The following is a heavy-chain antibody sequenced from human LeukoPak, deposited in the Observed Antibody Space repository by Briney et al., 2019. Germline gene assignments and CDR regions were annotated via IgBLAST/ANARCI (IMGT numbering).Heavy chain of an antibody. V-gene: IGHV3-23*01. CDR3: ANGGSIAVATPLDY. J-gene: IGHJ4*02. CDR1: GFTFSSYA. D-gene: IGHD6-19*01. CDR2: ITGSGGST. Sequence: GGSLRLSCAASGFTFSSYAMRWVRQAPGKGLEWVSGITGSGGSTYYADSVKGRFTISRDNSKNTLYLQMNSLRAEDTAVYYCANGGSIAVATPLDYWGQGTLVTVSS.